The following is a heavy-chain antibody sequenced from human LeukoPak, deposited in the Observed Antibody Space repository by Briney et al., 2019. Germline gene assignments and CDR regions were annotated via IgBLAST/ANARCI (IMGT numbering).Heavy chain of an antibody. CDR3: AKEEKWELANDY. CDR1: GFTFSSYG. D-gene: IGHD1-26*01. CDR2: ISAFGGST. V-gene: IGHV3-23*01. J-gene: IGHJ4*02. Sequence: GGSLRLSCAASGFTFSSYGMSWVRQSPGKGLEWVSGISAFGGSTYYADSVKGRFTISRDNSKNTVYLQMNSLRAEDTAVYYCAKEEKWELANDYWGQGTLVTVSS.